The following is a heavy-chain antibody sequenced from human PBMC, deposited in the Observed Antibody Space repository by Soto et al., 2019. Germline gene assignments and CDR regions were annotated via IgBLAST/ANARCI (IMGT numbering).Heavy chain of an antibody. Sequence: EVQLVESGGGLVMPGGSLRLSCAASGFDFSSYSMNWVRQAPGKGLEWVSSISSGNEYMFYADSLKGRSTISRDNAKNSLYLQMNSLREEDTAVYYCARGVGGSGSSGRCIVYCYYYHMDAWGKGTTVTVSS. D-gene: IGHD3-22*01. V-gene: IGHV3-21*01. CDR2: ISSGNEYM. J-gene: IGHJ6*03. CDR3: ARGVGGSGSSGRCIVYCYYYHMDA. CDR1: GFDFSSYS.